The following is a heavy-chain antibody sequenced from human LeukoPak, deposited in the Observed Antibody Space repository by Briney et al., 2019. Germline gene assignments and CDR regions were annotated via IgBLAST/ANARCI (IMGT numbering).Heavy chain of an antibody. V-gene: IGHV3-30*02. CDR2: IRYDGTKK. D-gene: IGHD1-26*01. CDR3: ATYSGNYRDDVFDI. CDR1: GFTFSTYG. J-gene: IGHJ3*02. Sequence: GGFLRLSCAASGFTFSTYGMHWVRQAPGKGLEWVAFIRYDGTKKSYADSVRGRFTISRDNSKNTLYLQMNSLRVEDTAVYYCATYSGNYRDDVFDIWGQGTMVTVSS.